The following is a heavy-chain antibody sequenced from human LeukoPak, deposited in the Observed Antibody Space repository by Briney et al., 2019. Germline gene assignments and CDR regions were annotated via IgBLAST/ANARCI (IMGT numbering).Heavy chain of an antibody. Sequence: SETLSLICTVSGYSISSGHYCGWVRQSPGRGLAWIGSVKHGGDTYYHPSLNSRVTISLDTSKNQFSLSLNSVTAADTALYFCVRDRPSGYFDLWGQGILVTVSS. D-gene: IGHD1-14*01. CDR3: VRDRPSGYFDL. CDR1: GYSISSGHY. CDR2: VKHGGDT. J-gene: IGHJ4*02. V-gene: IGHV4-38-2*02.